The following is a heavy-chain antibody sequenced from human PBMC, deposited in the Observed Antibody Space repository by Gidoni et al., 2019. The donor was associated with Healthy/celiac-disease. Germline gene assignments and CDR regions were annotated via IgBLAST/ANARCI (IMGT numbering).Heavy chain of an antibody. CDR1: GFTFSSYA. J-gene: IGHJ6*02. D-gene: IGHD6-13*01. CDR2: ISYDGSNK. CDR3: AREREVYSSYGMDV. V-gene: IGHV3-30*01. Sequence: QVQLVEAGGGVVQPGRSLRLSCAASGFTFSSYAMHWVRQAPGKGLEWVAVISYDGSNKYYADSVKGRFTISRDNSKNTLYLQMNSLRAEDTAVYYCAREREVYSSYGMDVWGQGTTVTVSS.